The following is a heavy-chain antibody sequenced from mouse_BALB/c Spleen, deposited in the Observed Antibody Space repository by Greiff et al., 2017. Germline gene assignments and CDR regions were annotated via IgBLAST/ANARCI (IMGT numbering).Heavy chain of an antibody. CDR3: TRAYYEYDRAWFAY. Sequence: EVKLVESGGGLVQPGGSMKLSCVASGFTFSNYWMNWVRQSPEKGLEWVAEIRLKSNNYATHYAESVKGRFTISRDDSKSSVYLQMNNLRAEDTGIYYCTRAYYEYDRAWFAYWGQGTLVTVSA. CDR2: IRLKSNNYAT. V-gene: IGHV6-6*02. CDR1: GFTFSNYW. J-gene: IGHJ3*01. D-gene: IGHD2-4*01.